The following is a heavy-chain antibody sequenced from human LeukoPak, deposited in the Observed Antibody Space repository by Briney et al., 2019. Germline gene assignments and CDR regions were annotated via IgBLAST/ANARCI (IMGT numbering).Heavy chain of an antibody. CDR1: GFTFSSYA. J-gene: IGHJ5*02. CDR2: ISPGGDGG. D-gene: IGHD2-15*01. Sequence: GGSLRLSCAASGFTFSSYAMHWVRQAPGRGLEWVANISPGGDGGRYVDSVKGRFSISRDNGKNSLYLQMTALRVEDTAIYYCAGAVVVSPAGPYSWFDPWAREPWSPSPQ. CDR3: AGAVVVSPAGPYSWFDP. V-gene: IGHV3-7*03.